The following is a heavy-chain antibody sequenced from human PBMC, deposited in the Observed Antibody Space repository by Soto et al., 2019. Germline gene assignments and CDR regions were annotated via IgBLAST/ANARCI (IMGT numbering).Heavy chain of an antibody. CDR1: GGTFSSYA. Sequence: QVQLVQSGAEVKKPGSSVKVSCKASGGTFSSYAISWVRQAPGQWLEWMGGIIPIFGTANYAQKFQGSVTITADESTSTAYMELSSLRSEETAVYYCASPADVSSSWYKDPNYYGMDVWGQGTTVTVSS. J-gene: IGHJ6*02. V-gene: IGHV1-69*01. D-gene: IGHD6-13*01. CDR3: ASPADVSSSWYKDPNYYGMDV. CDR2: IIPIFGTA.